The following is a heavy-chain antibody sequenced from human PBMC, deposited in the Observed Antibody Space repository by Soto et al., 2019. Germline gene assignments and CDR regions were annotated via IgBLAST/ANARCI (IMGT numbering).Heavy chain of an antibody. CDR1: GYPIGNGYY. CDR3: VRPSRYTFGYFDS. CDR2: IYQSGIT. Sequence: SETLSLTCTVSGYPIGNGYYWGWIRQSPGKGLEWIGSIYQSGITYYNPSLKSRASLSIDASKNQFSLNLTSLTAADTAVYYCVRPSRYTFGYFDSWGQGALVTVAS. J-gene: IGHJ4*02. D-gene: IGHD5-18*01. V-gene: IGHV4-38-2*02.